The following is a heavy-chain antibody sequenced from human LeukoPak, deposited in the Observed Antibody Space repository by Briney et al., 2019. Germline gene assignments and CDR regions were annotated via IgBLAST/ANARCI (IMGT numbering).Heavy chain of an antibody. V-gene: IGHV3-7*03. CDR1: GFTFSSYW. CDR3: AKGSSSSRPYYFDY. CDR2: IKPDGSEK. D-gene: IGHD6-13*01. J-gene: IGHJ4*02. Sequence: GGSLRLSCAASGFTFSSYWMTWVRQAPGKGLEWVASIKPDGSEKYYVDSMKGRFTISRHNSKNTLYLQMNSLRAEDTAVYYCAKGSSSSRPYYFDYWGQGTLVTVSS.